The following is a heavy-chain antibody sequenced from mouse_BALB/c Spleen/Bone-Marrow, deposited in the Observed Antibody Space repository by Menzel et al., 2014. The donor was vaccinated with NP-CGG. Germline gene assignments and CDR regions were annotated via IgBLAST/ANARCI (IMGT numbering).Heavy chain of an antibody. J-gene: IGHJ3*01. Sequence: VQLQQSGAELVKPGASVKLSCTASGFNIKDTYMHWVKQRPEQGLEWIGRIDPANGNTKYDPKFQGKATITADASSNTAYLQRSSLTSEDTAVYYCARNYGYGKSFAYWGQGTQVTVSA. CDR1: GFNIKDTY. CDR3: ARNYGYGKSFAY. CDR2: IDPANGNT. D-gene: IGHD2-2*01. V-gene: IGHV14-3*02.